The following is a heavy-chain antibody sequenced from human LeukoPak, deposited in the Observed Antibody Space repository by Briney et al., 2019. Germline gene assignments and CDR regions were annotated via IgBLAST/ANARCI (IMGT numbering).Heavy chain of an antibody. D-gene: IGHD3-22*01. CDR3: ARSYYYDSSGYYGDWFDP. Sequence: SETLSLTCAVYGGSFSGYYWSWIRQPPGKGLEWIGEINHGGSTNYNPSLKSRVTISVDTSKNQFSLKLSSVTAADTAVYYCARSYYYDSSGYYGDWFDPWGQGTLVTVSS. V-gene: IGHV4-34*01. CDR2: INHGGST. J-gene: IGHJ5*02. CDR1: GGSFSGYY.